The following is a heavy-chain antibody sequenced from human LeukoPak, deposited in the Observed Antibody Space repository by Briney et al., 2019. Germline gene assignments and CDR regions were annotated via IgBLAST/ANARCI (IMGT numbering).Heavy chain of an antibody. Sequence: SETLSPTCTVSGGSISSYYWSWIRQPPGKGLEWIGYIYCSGSTNYNPSLKSRVTMSVDTSKNQFSLKLSSVTAADTAVYYCARTLGYCSGGSCNGDAFDIWGQGTMVTVSS. CDR1: GGSISSYY. J-gene: IGHJ3*02. CDR3: ARTLGYCSGGSCNGDAFDI. V-gene: IGHV4-59*01. CDR2: IYCSGST. D-gene: IGHD2-15*01.